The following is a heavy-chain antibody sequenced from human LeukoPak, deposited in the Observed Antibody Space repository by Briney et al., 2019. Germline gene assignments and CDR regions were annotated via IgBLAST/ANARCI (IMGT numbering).Heavy chain of an antibody. J-gene: IGHJ4*02. CDR2: IYYSGST. V-gene: IGHV4-59*08. D-gene: IGHD1-26*01. CDR3: ARHVGSGSYFDY. CDR1: GGSISGYH. Sequence: SETLSLTCTVSGGSISGYHWSWIRQPPGKGLEWIGYIYYSGSTNYSPSLKSRVTISVDTSKNQFSLKLSSVTAADTAVYYCARHVGSGSYFDYWGQGTLVTVSS.